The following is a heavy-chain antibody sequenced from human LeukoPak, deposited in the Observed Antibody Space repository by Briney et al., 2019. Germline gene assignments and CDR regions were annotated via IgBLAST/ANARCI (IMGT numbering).Heavy chain of an antibody. D-gene: IGHD6-19*01. J-gene: IGHJ5*02. CDR3: ARAGGSSGWYFDWFDP. V-gene: IGHV3-30*04. CDR1: GFTFSSYA. CDR2: ISYDGSNK. Sequence: PGGSLRLSCAASGFTFSSYAMHWVRQAPGKGLEWVAVISYDGSNKYYADSVKGRFTISRDNSKNTLYLQMNSLRAEDTAVYHCARAGGSSGWYFDWFDPWGQGTLVTVSS.